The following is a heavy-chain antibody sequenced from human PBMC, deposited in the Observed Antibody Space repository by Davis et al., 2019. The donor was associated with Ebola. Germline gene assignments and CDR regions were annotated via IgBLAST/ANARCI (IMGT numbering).Heavy chain of an antibody. CDR3: ATSGHIVVVPAAEAPDY. D-gene: IGHD2-2*01. CDR2: IWYDGSNK. J-gene: IGHJ4*02. Sequence: GESLKISCAASGFTFSSYGMHWVRQAPGKGLEWVAVIWYDGSNKYYADSVKGRFTISRDNSKNTLYLQMNSLRAEDTAVYYCATSGHIVVVPAAEAPDYWGQGTLVTVSS. CDR1: GFTFSSYG. V-gene: IGHV3-33*01.